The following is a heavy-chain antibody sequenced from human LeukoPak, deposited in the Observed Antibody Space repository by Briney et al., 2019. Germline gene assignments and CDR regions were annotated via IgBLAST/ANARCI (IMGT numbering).Heavy chain of an antibody. J-gene: IGHJ6*04. Sequence: GGSLRLSCAASGFTFSYYGMHWVRQAPGKGLEWVAVISYDGSNKYYADSVKGRFTISGDNSKNTLYLQMNSLRAEDMAVYYCAELGITMIGGVWGKGTTVTVSS. D-gene: IGHD3-10*02. CDR3: AELGITMIGGV. V-gene: IGHV3-30*18. CDR1: GFTFSYYG. CDR2: ISYDGSNK.